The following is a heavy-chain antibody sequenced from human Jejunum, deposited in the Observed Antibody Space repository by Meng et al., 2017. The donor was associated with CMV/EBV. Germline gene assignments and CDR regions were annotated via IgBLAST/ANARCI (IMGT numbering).Heavy chain of an antibody. J-gene: IGHJ4*02. CDR1: SGFY. CDR3: TRDLYCGGNCYSAVDY. D-gene: IGHD2-21*01. CDR2: SNTKNGET. V-gene: IGHV1-2*02. Sequence: SGFYIDWVRQAPGQGREWMGGSNTKNGETNYAQKVKGRVTMTTDTSTSTAYMELSRLTSDDTAVYYCTRDLYCGGNCYSAVDYWGQGTRVTVSS.